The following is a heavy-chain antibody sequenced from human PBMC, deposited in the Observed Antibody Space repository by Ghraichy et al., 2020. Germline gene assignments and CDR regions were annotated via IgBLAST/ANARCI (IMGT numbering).Heavy chain of an antibody. CDR3: TRGAVAGYPETGFDP. Sequence: LSLTCAASGFTFSTYAMHWVHQAPGKGLEWVAFIRFDGSVKYYADSVKGRFTISRDNSKNTVYLEVASLKREDTAMYYCTRGAVAGYPETGFDPWGQGSLVTVSA. CDR2: IRFDGSVK. J-gene: IGHJ5*02. CDR1: GFTFSTYA. D-gene: IGHD6-19*01. V-gene: IGHV3-30*02.